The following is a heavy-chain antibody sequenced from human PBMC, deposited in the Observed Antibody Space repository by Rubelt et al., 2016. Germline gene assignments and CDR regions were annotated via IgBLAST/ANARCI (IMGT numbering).Heavy chain of an antibody. Sequence: MHWVRQAPGQGLEWMEIINPSGGSTSYAQKFQGRVTMTRDTSTGTVYMELSSLRSEDTAVYYCARDQDCSGGSCYYSGPSYYYYGMDVWGQGTTVTVSS. J-gene: IGHJ6*02. CDR3: ARDQDCSGGSCYYSGPSYYYYGMDV. CDR2: INPSGGST. D-gene: IGHD2-15*01. V-gene: IGHV1-46*01.